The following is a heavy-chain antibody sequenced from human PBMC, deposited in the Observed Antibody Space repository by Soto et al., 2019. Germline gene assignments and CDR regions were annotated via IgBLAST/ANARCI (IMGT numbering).Heavy chain of an antibody. CDR3: ARAYYYDGGPGAPFDY. V-gene: IGHV5-51*01. D-gene: IGHD3-22*01. Sequence: GGSLKISCNGSGYSFTNYWIGWVRQMPWKGLEWMGIIYPGDSDTRHSPSFQGQVTISADKSISTAYLQWSSLKASDTAMYYCARAYYYDGGPGAPFDYWGQGTLVTVSS. CDR2: IYPGDSDT. J-gene: IGHJ4*02. CDR1: GYSFTNYW.